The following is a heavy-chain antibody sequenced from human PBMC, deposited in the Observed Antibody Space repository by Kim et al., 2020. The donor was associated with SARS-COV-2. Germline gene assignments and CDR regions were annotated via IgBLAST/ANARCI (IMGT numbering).Heavy chain of an antibody. V-gene: IGHV3-30*18. J-gene: IGHJ3*02. D-gene: IGHD1-26*01. CDR2: VSYDGSDP. CDR1: GFTFNTYG. Sequence: GGSLRLSCAASGFTFNTYGMHWVRQAPGKGLEWVAVVSYDGSDPYYVNSVKGRFTISRDNSRNTLYLQMNSLRAEDTAVYYCAKDLILGATTSDIFDIWGRGTVVIVYS. CDR3: AKDLILGATTSDIFDI.